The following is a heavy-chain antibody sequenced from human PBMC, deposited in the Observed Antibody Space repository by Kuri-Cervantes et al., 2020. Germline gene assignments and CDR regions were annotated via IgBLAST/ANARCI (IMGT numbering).Heavy chain of an antibody. V-gene: IGHV3-21*03. CDR1: GGSISSYY. CDR2: ISSSGSYI. Sequence: GGSLRFSCTVSGGSISSYYWSWIRQPPGKGLEWVSSISSSGSYIYYADSVKGRFTISRDNAKNSLYLQMNSLRAEDTAVYYCARVGSITMIVVVKGYYMDVWGKGTTVTVSS. D-gene: IGHD3-22*01. J-gene: IGHJ6*03. CDR3: ARVGSITMIVVVKGYYMDV.